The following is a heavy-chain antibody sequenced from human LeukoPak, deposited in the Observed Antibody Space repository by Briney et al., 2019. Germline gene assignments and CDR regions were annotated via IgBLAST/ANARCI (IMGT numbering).Heavy chain of an antibody. J-gene: IGHJ4*02. CDR2: IIPIFGTA. CDR1: GGTFSRNA. CDR3: ARGGYYYDSSGYYYYVFDY. D-gene: IGHD3-22*01. V-gene: IGHV1-69*06. Sequence: ASVKVSCKASGGTFSRNAISWVRQAPGQGLEWMGGIIPIFGTANYAQKFQGRVTITADKSTSTAYMELSSLRSEDTAVYYCARGGYYYDSSGYYYYVFDYWGQGTLVTVSS.